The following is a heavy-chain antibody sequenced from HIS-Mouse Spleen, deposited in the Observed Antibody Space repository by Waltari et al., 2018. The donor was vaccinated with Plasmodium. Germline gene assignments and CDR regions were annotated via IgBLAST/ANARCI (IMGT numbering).Heavy chain of an antibody. D-gene: IGHD1-7*01. CDR3: ARDRITGTSYFDY. CDR1: GGSISSSSYY. Sequence: QLQLQESGPGLVKPSETLSLTCTVSGGSISSSSYYWGWIRQPPGKGLEWIGRIYYSGRTYYNPSFKSRVTISVDTSKNQFSLKLSSVTAADTAVYYCARDRITGTSYFDYWGQGTLVTVSS. J-gene: IGHJ4*02. CDR2: IYYSGRT. V-gene: IGHV4-39*07.